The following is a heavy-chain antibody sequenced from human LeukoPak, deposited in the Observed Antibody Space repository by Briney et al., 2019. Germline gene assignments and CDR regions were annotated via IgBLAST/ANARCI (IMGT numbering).Heavy chain of an antibody. V-gene: IGHV3-23*01. J-gene: IGHJ4*02. CDR2: ISGSAYST. Sequence: PGGSLRLSCAASGFTFSSYAMSWVRQAPGKGLEWVSAISGSAYSTYYADSVKGRFTISRDNAKNSLYLQMNSLRAEDTAVYYCARGRLGYWGQGTLVTVSS. CDR3: ARGRLGY. CDR1: GFTFSSYA.